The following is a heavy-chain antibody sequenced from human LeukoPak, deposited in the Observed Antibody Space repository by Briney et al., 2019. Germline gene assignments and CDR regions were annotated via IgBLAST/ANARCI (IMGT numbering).Heavy chain of an antibody. V-gene: IGHV1-18*01. J-gene: IGHJ4*02. D-gene: IGHD1-26*01. Sequence: ASVKVSCKASGYTFTSYGISWVRQAPGQGLEWMGWNSAYNGNTNYAQKLQGRVTMTTDTSTSTAYMELRSLRSDDTAVYYCARDLLGIVGATRGDYWGQGTLVTVSS. CDR3: ARDLLGIVGATRGDY. CDR1: GYTFTSYG. CDR2: NSAYNGNT.